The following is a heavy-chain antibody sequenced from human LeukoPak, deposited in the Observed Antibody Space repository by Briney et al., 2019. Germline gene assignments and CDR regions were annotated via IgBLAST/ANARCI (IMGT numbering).Heavy chain of an antibody. CDR2: ISYDGSNK. CDR3: ARAVDYYYYYMDV. CDR1: GFTFSSYG. Sequence: QPGGSLRLSCAASGFTFSSYGMHWVRQAPGKGLEWVAVISYDGSNKYYADSVKGRFTISRDNSKNTLYLQMNSLRSDDTAVYYCARAVDYYYYYMDVWGKGTTVTVSS. V-gene: IGHV3-30*03. J-gene: IGHJ6*03.